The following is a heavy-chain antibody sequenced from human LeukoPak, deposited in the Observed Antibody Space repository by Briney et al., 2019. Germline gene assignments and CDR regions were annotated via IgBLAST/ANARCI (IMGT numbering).Heavy chain of an antibody. J-gene: IGHJ4*01. CDR1: GFIFDDYL. D-gene: IGHD2-8*01. CDR2: ISWDGGVT. V-gene: IGHV3-43*01. Sequence: GGSLRLSCAASGFIFDDYLIHWVRRRPGKGLEWVSLISWDGGVTYHADSVKGRFTISRDNSKNSLYLQMNSLGPDDTALYYCSTDPRLLTYWGHGTLVTVSS. CDR3: STDPRLLTY.